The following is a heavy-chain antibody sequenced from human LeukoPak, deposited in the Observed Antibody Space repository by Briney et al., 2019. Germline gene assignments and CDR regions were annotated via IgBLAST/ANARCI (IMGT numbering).Heavy chain of an antibody. CDR1: GGSISSSSYY. D-gene: IGHD6-19*01. V-gene: IGHV4-39*01. CDR2: IYYSGNT. Sequence: SETLSLTCTVSGGSISSSSYYWGWLRQPPGKGVEWIGTIYYSGNTYYNPSLKGRVSISVDTSKNQFSLKLSSVTAADTAVYYCARQAVAGNGFDYWGQGTLVTVSS. J-gene: IGHJ4*02. CDR3: ARQAVAGNGFDY.